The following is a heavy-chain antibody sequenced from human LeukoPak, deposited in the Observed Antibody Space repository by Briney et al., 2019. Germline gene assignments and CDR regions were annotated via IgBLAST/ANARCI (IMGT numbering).Heavy chain of an antibody. D-gene: IGHD3-22*01. Sequence: SETLSFTCTVSGGSISSYYWSWIRQPPGKGLEWIGNIYDSGSTNYNPSLKSRVTISVDTSKNQCSLKLSSVTAADTAVYYCARQSISGSSLSYFDYWGQGTLVNVS. CDR3: ARQSISGSSLSYFDY. V-gene: IGHV4-59*01. CDR1: GGSISSYY. CDR2: IYDSGST. J-gene: IGHJ4*02.